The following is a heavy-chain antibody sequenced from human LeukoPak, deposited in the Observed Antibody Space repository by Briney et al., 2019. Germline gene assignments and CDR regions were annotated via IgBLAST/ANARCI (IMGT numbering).Heavy chain of an antibody. CDR1: GFTFSSYW. CDR3: AREKTGNLYFDY. D-gene: IGHD7-27*01. V-gene: IGHV3-74*01. J-gene: IGHJ4*02. Sequence: GGSLRLSCAASGFTFSSYWMSWVRQAPGKGLLWVSRINSEGSGTSYADSVKGRFTISRDNAKNTLYLQMNSLRVEDTAVYYCAREKTGNLYFDYWGQGTLVTVSS. CDR2: INSEGSGT.